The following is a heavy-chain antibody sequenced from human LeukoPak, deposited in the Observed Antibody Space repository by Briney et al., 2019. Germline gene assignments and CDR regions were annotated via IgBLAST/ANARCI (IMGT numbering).Heavy chain of an antibody. CDR2: IYYSGST. CDR1: GGSISSSSYY. J-gene: IGHJ3*02. Sequence: SETLSLTCTVSGGSISSSSYYWGWIRQPPGKGLEWIGSIYYSGSTYYNPSLKSRVTISVDTSKNQFSLKLSSVTAADTAVYYCARGSGYRDAFDIWGQGTMVTVSS. CDR3: ARGSGYRDAFDI. D-gene: IGHD3-16*02. V-gene: IGHV4-39*01.